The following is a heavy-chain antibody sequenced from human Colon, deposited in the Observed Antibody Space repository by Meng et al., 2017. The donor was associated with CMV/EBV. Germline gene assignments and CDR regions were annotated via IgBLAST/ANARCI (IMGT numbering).Heavy chain of an antibody. D-gene: IGHD1-26*01. CDR1: GYTFIVYG. J-gene: IGHJ4*02. Sequence: CKASGYTFIVYGVTWLRQAPGPGLEWMGWISGNNGHTNILQNLQDRLTMTIETSTTTAYMELRSLTSDDTAFYYCARGIGTYSASDLWGQGTLVTVSS. CDR2: ISGNNGHT. V-gene: IGHV1-18*01. CDR3: ARGIGTYSASDL.